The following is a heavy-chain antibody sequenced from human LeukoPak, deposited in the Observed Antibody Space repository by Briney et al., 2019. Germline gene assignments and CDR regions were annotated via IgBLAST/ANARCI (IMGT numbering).Heavy chain of an antibody. D-gene: IGHD3-16*01. J-gene: IGHJ4*02. CDR3: ARGGLTYVSSHRPLDY. Sequence: GASVKVSCKASGYTFTSYGISWVRQAPGQGLEWMGWIGGYNGNTNYAQNFQGRVTMTTDTSSTTAYMELRSLRSDDTAIYYCARGGLTYVSSHRPLDYWGQGTLVTVSS. CDR2: IGGYNGNT. CDR1: GYTFTSYG. V-gene: IGHV1-18*01.